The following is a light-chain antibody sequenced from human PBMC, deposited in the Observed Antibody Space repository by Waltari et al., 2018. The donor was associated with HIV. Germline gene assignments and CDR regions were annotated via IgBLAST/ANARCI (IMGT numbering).Light chain of an antibody. CDR2: WAS. V-gene: IGKV4-1*01. J-gene: IGKJ2*01. CDR3: QQYYSTPYT. Sequence: DIVMTQSPDSLAVSLGERATLNCKSSQSVLYSSNNKNYLAWYQQKPGQPPKLLIYWASTRESGVPDRFSGSGSVTDFTLTISSLQAEDVAVYYCQQYYSTPYTFGQGTKLEIK. CDR1: QSVLYSSNNKNY.